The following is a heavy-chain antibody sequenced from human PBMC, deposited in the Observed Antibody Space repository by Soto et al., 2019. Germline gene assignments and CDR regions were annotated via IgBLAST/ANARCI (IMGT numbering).Heavy chain of an antibody. CDR1: GFAFTSYT. CDR2: ITGGSDYI. Sequence: GGSLRLSCAASGFAFTSYTMTWFRQAPGKGLEWLSSITGGSDYIYYADSVKGRFTISRDNAKSSLFLKMNSLRVEDTAVYYCAKERGYSYALDSWGQGTLVTV. J-gene: IGHJ4*02. CDR3: AKERGYSYALDS. V-gene: IGHV3-21*01. D-gene: IGHD5-18*01.